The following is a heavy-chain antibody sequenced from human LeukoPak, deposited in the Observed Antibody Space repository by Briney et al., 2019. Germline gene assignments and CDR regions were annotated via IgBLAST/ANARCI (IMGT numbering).Heavy chain of an antibody. J-gene: IGHJ4*02. CDR2: INHSGST. CDR1: GGSFSGYY. CDR3: ARVSRFLEWLFPFTDY. V-gene: IGHV4-34*01. D-gene: IGHD3-3*01. Sequence: SETLSLTCAVYGGSFSGYYWSWIRQPPGKGLEWIGEINHSGSTNYNPSLKSRVTISVDTSKNQFSLKLSSVTAADTAVYYCARVSRFLEWLFPFTDYWGQGTLVTVSS.